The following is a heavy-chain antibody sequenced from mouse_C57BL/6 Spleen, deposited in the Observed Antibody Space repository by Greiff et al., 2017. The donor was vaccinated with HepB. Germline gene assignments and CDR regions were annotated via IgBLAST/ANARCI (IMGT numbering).Heavy chain of an antibody. D-gene: IGHD3-3*01. V-gene: IGHV1-26*01. CDR1: GYTFTDYY. Sequence: VQLQQSGPELVKPGASVKISCKASGYTFTDYYMNWVKQSHGKSLEWIGDINPNNGGTSYNQKFKGKATLTVDKSSSTAYMELRSLTSEDSAVYYWARRLSYWYLDVGGRGTTVTVSS. CDR3: ARRLSYWYLDV. J-gene: IGHJ1*03. CDR2: INPNNGGT.